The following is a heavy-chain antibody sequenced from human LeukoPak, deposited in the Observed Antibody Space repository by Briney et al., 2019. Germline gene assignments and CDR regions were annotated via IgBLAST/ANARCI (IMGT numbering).Heavy chain of an antibody. Sequence: GGSLRLSCAASGFTFNTYWIHWVRQAPGEWLVWVSRINGDGSTTTYADSVNGRFTISSDNAKRTVYLQMSSLRTDDTAIYFCVRGGVEYWGEGALVTVSS. D-gene: IGHD3-10*01. J-gene: IGHJ4*02. V-gene: IGHV3-74*01. CDR1: GFTFNTYW. CDR2: INGDGSTT. CDR3: VRGGVEY.